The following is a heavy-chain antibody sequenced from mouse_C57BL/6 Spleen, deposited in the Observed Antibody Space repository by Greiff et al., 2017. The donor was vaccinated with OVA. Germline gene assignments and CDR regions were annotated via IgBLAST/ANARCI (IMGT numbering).Heavy chain of an antibody. CDR1: GYTFTSYD. V-gene: IGHV1-85*01. D-gene: IGHD1-1*01. CDR3: ARLFDYYGSSYYAMDY. CDR2: IYPRDGST. Sequence: CGPELVKPGASVKLSCKASGYTFTSYDINWVKQRPGQGLEWIGWIYPRDGSTKYNEKFKGKATLTVDTSSSTAYMELHSLTSEDSAVYFCARLFDYYGSSYYAMDYWGQGTSVTVSS. J-gene: IGHJ4*01.